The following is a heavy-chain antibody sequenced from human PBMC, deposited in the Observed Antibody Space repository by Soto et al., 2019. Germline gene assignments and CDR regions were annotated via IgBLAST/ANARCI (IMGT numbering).Heavy chain of an antibody. J-gene: IGHJ5*02. V-gene: IGHV5-51*07. Sequence: PGQSLKLSCITSGYLFTSYWIAWVHQMPGKGLEWMGIIFPSDSDTRYSPSFQGQVTISADRSTSTVFLQWASLKASDTAVDFCARKDKSGYFNWFDPWGQGTLVTVSS. D-gene: IGHD3-22*01. CDR2: IFPSDSDT. CDR3: ARKDKSGYFNWFDP. CDR1: GYLFTSYW.